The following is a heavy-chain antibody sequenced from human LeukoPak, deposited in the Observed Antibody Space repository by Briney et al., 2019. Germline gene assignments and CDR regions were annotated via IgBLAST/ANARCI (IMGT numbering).Heavy chain of an antibody. D-gene: IGHD3-10*01. V-gene: IGHV3-30-3*01. CDR2: MSSDGNKK. CDR1: GFTFNSYT. Sequence: PGGSLRLSCAAPGFTFNSYTMHWVRQAPGKGLEWVAVMSSDGNKKFYAEYVKGRFIISRDNPENTLYLEMNSLRGEDTAVYYCARGDYDLSGSYHYGMDVWGQGTTVTVSS. J-gene: IGHJ6*02. CDR3: ARGDYDLSGSYHYGMDV.